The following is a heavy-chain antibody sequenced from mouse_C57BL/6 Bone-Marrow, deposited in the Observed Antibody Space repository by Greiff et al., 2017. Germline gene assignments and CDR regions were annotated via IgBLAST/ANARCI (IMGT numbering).Heavy chain of an antibody. CDR2: ISDGGSYT. V-gene: IGHV5-4*01. CDR3: ARDKSYFDY. J-gene: IGHJ2*01. Sequence: EVQLVESGGGLVKPGGSLTLSCAASGFTFSSYAMSWVRQTPEKRLEWVATISDGGSYTYYPDNVKGRFTISRDNAKNNLYLQMSHLKSEDTAMYYCARDKSYFDYWGQGTTLTVSS. CDR1: GFTFSSYA.